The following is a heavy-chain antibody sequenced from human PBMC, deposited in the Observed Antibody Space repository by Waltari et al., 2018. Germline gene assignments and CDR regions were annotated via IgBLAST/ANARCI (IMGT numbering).Heavy chain of an antibody. D-gene: IGHD1-26*01. J-gene: IGHJ4*02. Sequence: EVQLVESGGGLVQPGGSLRLSCAASGFTFSSYWMHWVRQAPGKGLVWGSGISSDGSSTNYVDAVKGRFTISRDNAKNTLYLEMNSLRAEDTAVYYCATAGGSSWENYWGQGTLVTVSS. CDR2: ISSDGSST. CDR3: ATAGGSSWENY. V-gene: IGHV3-74*01. CDR1: GFTFSSYW.